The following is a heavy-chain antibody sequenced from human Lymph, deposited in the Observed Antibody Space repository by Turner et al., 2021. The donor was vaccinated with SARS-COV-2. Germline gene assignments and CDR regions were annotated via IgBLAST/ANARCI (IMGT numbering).Heavy chain of an antibody. CDR1: GITVSRNY. V-gene: IGHV3-53*04. CDR3: ARDLDTAGGMDV. Sequence: EVQLVVSGGGLVQPGGSLRLTCAASGITVSRNYMSWVRQAPGKGLEWVSVIYSGGSSYYADSVKGRFTISRHNSKNTLYLQMNSLRAEDTAVYYCARDLDTAGGMDVWGQGTTVTVSS. CDR2: IYSGGSS. J-gene: IGHJ6*02. D-gene: IGHD5-18*01.